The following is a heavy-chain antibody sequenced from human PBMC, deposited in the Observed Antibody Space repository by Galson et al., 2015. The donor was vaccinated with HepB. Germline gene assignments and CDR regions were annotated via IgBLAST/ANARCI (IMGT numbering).Heavy chain of an antibody. CDR1: GFTFSTYA. CDR3: AKDRQEYEVGSSGMDV. J-gene: IGHJ6*02. V-gene: IGHV3-23*01. CDR2: ISGGGGST. Sequence: SLRLSCAASGFTFSTYAMGWVRQAPGKGLEWVSVISGGGGSTFYADSVKGRFTISRDNSKNTLYLQMNSLRAEDTAVYYCAKDRQEYEVGSSGMDVWGQGTTVTVSS. D-gene: IGHD1-26*01.